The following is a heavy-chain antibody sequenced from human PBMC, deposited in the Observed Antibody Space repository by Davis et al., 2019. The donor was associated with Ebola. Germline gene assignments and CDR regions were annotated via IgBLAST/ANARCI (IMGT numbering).Heavy chain of an antibody. D-gene: IGHD3-10*01. V-gene: IGHV3-23*05. CDR3: AILEVRHSEDY. CDR2: SETSDTNFHA. Sequence: GESLKISCEVSGLISSNYVMYWVRQASGKGLEWISASETSDTNFHANYADSVKGRFTLVRDNPRNKVFLQMNSLRVEDTAVYCCAILEVRHSEDYWGQGTQVTVSS. CDR1: GLISSNYV. J-gene: IGHJ4*02.